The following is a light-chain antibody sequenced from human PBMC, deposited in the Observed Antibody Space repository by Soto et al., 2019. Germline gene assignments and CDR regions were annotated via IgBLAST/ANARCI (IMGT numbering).Light chain of an antibody. CDR3: QKYNHAPRT. Sequence: DIQMTQSPSSLSASVGDTVTITCRASQGISNYLAWYQQKPGQVPNLLIYAASTLHSGGPSRFSGSGCGTDCTLTISSLRPEDVATYYCQKYNHAPRTFGQSTKVQI. J-gene: IGKJ1*01. CDR1: QGISNY. CDR2: AAS. V-gene: IGKV1-27*01.